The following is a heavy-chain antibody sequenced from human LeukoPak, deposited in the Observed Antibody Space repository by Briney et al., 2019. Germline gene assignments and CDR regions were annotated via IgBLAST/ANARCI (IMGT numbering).Heavy chain of an antibody. V-gene: IGHV4-61*02. D-gene: IGHD3-22*01. Sequence: PSQTLSLTCTVSGGSISSGSYYWSWIRQPAGKGLEWIGRIYTSGSINYNPSLKSRVTISVDTSKNQFSLKLSSVTAADTAVYYCARDPGDYYDSSGFFDYWGQVTLVTVSS. J-gene: IGHJ4*02. CDR1: GGSISSGSYY. CDR3: ARDPGDYYDSSGFFDY. CDR2: IYTSGSI.